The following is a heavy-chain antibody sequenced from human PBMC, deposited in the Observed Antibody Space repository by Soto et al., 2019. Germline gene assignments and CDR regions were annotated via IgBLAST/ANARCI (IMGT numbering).Heavy chain of an antibody. J-gene: IGHJ5*02. CDR3: ARGRITMVRGVRNWFDP. D-gene: IGHD3-10*01. V-gene: IGHV4-4*07. Sequence: QVQLQESGPGLVKPSETLSLTCTVSGGSISDYYWSWIRQPAGKGLEWIGRIYTSGSTDYNPSFKSRVTISIDTSKNQFSLKLSSVTAADTAVYYCARGRITMVRGVRNWFDPWGQGTLVTVSS. CDR2: IYTSGST. CDR1: GGSISDYY.